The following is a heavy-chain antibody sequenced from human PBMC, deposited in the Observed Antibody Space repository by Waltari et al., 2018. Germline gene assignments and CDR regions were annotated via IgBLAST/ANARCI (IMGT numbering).Heavy chain of an antibody. CDR2: IYPGDSDT. D-gene: IGHD3-22*01. V-gene: IGHV5-51*01. CDR1: GYSFTSYW. J-gene: IGHJ3*02. CDR3: ARHGYYDSSGSYAFDI. Sequence: EVQLVQSGAEVQKPGESLKISCKGSGYSFTSYWTGWLLQVPGKGLEWMGIIYPGDSDTRYSPSFQGQVTISADKSISTAYLQWSSLKASDTAMYYCARHGYYDSSGSYAFDIWGQGTMVTVSS.